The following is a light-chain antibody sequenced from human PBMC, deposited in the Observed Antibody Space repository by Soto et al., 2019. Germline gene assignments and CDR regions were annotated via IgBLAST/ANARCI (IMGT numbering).Light chain of an antibody. V-gene: IGKV3-15*01. CDR1: QSVGRN. CDR2: LSS. Sequence: IVLTQSPATLSVSPGERATLSCRASQSVGRNLAWYHHKPGQAPRLLIYLSSTEAPGIPARFSGGGSGTEFPLTISSLQSEDSGIYYCLQSDAWPYTFGQGTELEI. CDR3: LQSDAWPYT. J-gene: IGKJ2*01.